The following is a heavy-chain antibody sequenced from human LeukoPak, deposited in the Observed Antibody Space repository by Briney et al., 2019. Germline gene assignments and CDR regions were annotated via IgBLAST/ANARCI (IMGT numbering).Heavy chain of an antibody. CDR1: GYTFTKYA. V-gene: IGHV1-18*01. Sequence: ASVTVSCTPSGYTFTKYAISWVRQAPGQGLEWMGWISTYNGDTKYAQKFQGRVTLTKDTPTSTAYMDLRSLRSDDTAVYYCVRDPSNTSGWYIYFDYWGQGTLVTVSS. D-gene: IGHD6-19*01. CDR2: ISTYNGDT. J-gene: IGHJ4*02. CDR3: VRDPSNTSGWYIYFDY.